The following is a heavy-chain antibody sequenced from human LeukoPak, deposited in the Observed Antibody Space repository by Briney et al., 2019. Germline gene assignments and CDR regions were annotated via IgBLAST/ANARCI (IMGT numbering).Heavy chain of an antibody. D-gene: IGHD3-16*01. J-gene: IGHJ3*02. CDR1: GFTFSDYD. Sequence: GGSLRLSCAASGFTFSDYDMNWVRQAPGKGLEWVSSIFDSGAPSYYADSVKGRFTISRDNSRNTFYLQMENLRAEDSATYYCTKAVGGGRDAYDIWGQGTGVIVSS. CDR3: TKAVGGGRDAYDI. CDR2: IFDSGAPS. V-gene: IGHV3-23*01.